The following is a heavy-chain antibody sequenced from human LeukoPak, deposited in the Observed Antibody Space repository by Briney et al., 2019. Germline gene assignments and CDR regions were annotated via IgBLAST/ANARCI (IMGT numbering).Heavy chain of an antibody. Sequence: GGSLRLSCAASEFTFSNYAMNWVRQAPGKGLEWVSGISGGGGSTYYADSVKGRFTISRDNSKNTLFLQMSSLRVEDTAMYYCAKDAAGPEYWGQGTLVTVSS. CDR3: AKDAAGPEY. V-gene: IGHV3-23*01. D-gene: IGHD6-13*01. CDR1: EFTFSNYA. J-gene: IGHJ4*02. CDR2: ISGGGGST.